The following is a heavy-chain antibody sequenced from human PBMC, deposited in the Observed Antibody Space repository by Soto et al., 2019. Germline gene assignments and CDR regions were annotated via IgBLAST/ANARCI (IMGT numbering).Heavy chain of an antibody. Sequence: GGSLRLSCAASGCSFSSYAISWVRQAPGKGLEWVPAISGSGGSTYYADSVKGRFTISRDNSKNTLYLQMNSLRAEDTAVYYCAKVPGWGDYGWFDPWGQGTLVTVSS. CDR3: AKVPGWGDYGWFDP. CDR1: GCSFSSYA. D-gene: IGHD4-17*01. J-gene: IGHJ5*02. CDR2: ISGSGGST. V-gene: IGHV3-23*01.